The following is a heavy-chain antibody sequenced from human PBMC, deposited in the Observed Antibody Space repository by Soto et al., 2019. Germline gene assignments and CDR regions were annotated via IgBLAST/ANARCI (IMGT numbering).Heavy chain of an antibody. V-gene: IGHV4-31*03. Sequence: PSYTLSLTCTFSGGSISSGGYYWSCIRQHPGKGLEWIGYIYYSGSTSYNPSLKSRGTISVETSKNQFSLRLTSVTDADTALYYCARGMTPTGAPAWYYFDSWGQGTLVTVSS. CDR3: ARGMTPTGAPAWYYFDS. CDR1: GGSISSGGYY. J-gene: IGHJ4*02. D-gene: IGHD1-1*01. CDR2: IYYSGST.